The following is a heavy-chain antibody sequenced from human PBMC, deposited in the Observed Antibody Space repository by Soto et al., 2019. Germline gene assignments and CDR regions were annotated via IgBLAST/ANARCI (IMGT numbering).Heavy chain of an antibody. CDR1: GFTFSSYS. V-gene: IGHV3-21*01. CDR2: ISSSSSYI. CDR3: ARGRTSGGRWYYFDY. J-gene: IGHJ4*02. D-gene: IGHD2-15*01. Sequence: EVQLVESGGGLVKPGGSLRLSCAASGFTFSSYSMNWVRQAPGKGLEWVSSISSSSSYIYYADSVKGRFTISRDNAKNSLYLHRNRLRAEDTAVYYCARGRTSGGRWYYFDYWCQGTLVTVS.